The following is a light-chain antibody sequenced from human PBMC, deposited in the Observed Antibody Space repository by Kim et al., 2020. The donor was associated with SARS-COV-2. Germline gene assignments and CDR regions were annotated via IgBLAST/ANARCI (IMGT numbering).Light chain of an antibody. CDR1: QSVSSSY. J-gene: IGKJ4*01. CDR2: GAS. Sequence: SQGERATLSCRARQSVSSSYLAWYQQKPGQAPRLLIYGASSRATGIPDRFSGSGSGTDFTLTISRLEPEDFAVYYCQQYGSSLLTFGGGTKVDIK. CDR3: QQYGSSLLT. V-gene: IGKV3-20*01.